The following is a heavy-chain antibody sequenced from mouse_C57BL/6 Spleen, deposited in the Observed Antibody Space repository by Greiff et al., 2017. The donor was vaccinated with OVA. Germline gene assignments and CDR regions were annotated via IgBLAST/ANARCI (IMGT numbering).Heavy chain of an antibody. D-gene: IGHD1-1*01. V-gene: IGHV5-17*01. CDR3: ATTVNWYFDV. CDR2: ISSGSSTI. Sequence: EVQLVESGGGLVKPGGSLKLSCAASGFTFSDYGMHWVRQAPEKGLEWVAYISSGSSTIYYADTVKGRFTISRDNAKNTLFLQMTSLRSEDTAMYYCATTVNWYFDVGGTGTTVTVSS. CDR1: GFTFSDYG. J-gene: IGHJ1*03.